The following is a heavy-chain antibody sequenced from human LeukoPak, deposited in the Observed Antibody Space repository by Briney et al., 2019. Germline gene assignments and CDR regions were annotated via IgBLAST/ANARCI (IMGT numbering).Heavy chain of an antibody. Sequence: GGSLRLSCAAPGFTFSYYVMHWVRQAPGRGLEWVATISSAGSHEFYADSVKGRFTISSDNSKNTLYLQMDSLRSEETAVYYCAGEERGALKYWGQGTLVTVSS. V-gene: IGHV3-30-3*01. CDR1: GFTFSYYV. CDR2: ISSAGSHE. J-gene: IGHJ4*02. CDR3: AGEERGALKY. D-gene: IGHD2-15*01.